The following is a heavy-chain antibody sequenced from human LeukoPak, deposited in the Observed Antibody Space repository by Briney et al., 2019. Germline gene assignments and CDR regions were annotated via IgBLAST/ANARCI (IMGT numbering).Heavy chain of an antibody. CDR2: ISSSGSTI. D-gene: IGHD5-12*01. Sequence: PGGSLRLSCAASGFTFSNYEMNWVRQAPGKGLEWVSYISSSGSTIYYADSVKGRFTMSRDNAKNSLYLQMNSLRAEDTAVYYCAREGIYSGYDGDYWGQGTLVTVSS. CDR3: AREGIYSGYDGDY. J-gene: IGHJ4*02. V-gene: IGHV3-48*03. CDR1: GFTFSNYE.